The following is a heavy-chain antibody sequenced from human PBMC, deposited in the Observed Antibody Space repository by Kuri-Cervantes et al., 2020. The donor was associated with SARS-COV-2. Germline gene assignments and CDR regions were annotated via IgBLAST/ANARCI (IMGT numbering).Heavy chain of an antibody. D-gene: IGHD2-21*01. CDR3: GRRASDGHIDY. Sequence: ESLKISCSVSGVSISSSGHYWGWVRQPPGKGLEWIGSIYFSGSTYYTPSLKSRVTISVDTSKNQFSLKLTSVTATDTAVYYCGRRASDGHIDYWGQGTLVTVSS. CDR1: GVSISSSGHY. V-gene: IGHV4-39*01. CDR2: IYFSGST. J-gene: IGHJ4*02.